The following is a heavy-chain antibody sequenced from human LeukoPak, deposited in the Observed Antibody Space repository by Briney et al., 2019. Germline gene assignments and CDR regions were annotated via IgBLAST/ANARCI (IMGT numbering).Heavy chain of an antibody. Sequence: GGSLRLSCAASGFTFGSFCMHWVRQAPGKGLEWVAVLWFDGSNKYYADSVKGRFTISRDNSKNTLYLQMNSLRAEDTAVYYCARDGGWEIITKLTDYWGQGTLVTVSS. D-gene: IGHD1-26*01. J-gene: IGHJ4*02. V-gene: IGHV3-33*01. CDR1: GFTFGSFC. CDR2: LWFDGSNK. CDR3: ARDGGWEIITKLTDY.